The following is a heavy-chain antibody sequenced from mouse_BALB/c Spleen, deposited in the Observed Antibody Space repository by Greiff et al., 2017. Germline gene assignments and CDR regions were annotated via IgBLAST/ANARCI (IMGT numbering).Heavy chain of an antibody. V-gene: IGHV5-4*02. CDR2: ISDGGSYT. Sequence: EVQLVESGGGLVKPGGSLKLSCAASGFTFSDYYMYWVRQTPEKRLEWVATISDGGSYTYYPDSVKGRFTISRDNAKNTLYLEMSSLRSEDTAMYYCARDRGLAWFAYWGQGTLVTVSA. D-gene: IGHD3-1*01. J-gene: IGHJ3*01. CDR1: GFTFSDYY. CDR3: ARDRGLAWFAY.